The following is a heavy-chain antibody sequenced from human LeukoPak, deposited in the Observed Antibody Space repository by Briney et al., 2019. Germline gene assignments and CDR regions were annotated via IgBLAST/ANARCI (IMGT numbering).Heavy chain of an antibody. CDR3: ARGSPHYYYGSGSYFDY. CDR1: GYTFTSYY. J-gene: IGHJ4*02. D-gene: IGHD3-10*01. CDR2: INPSGGST. V-gene: IGHV1-46*01. Sequence: ASVKVSCKASGYTFTSYYMHWVRQAPGQGLEWMGIINPSGGSTSYAQKFQGRVTISVDTSKNQFSLKLSSVTAADTAVYYCARGSPHYYYGSGSYFDYWGQGTLVTVSS.